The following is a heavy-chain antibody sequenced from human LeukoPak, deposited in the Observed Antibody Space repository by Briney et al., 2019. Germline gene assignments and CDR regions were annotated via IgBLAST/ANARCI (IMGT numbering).Heavy chain of an antibody. V-gene: IGHV3-48*02. J-gene: IGHJ4*01. D-gene: IGHD2-21*01. CDR1: GFTFSAYH. CDR2: ISTTGTTI. CDR3: ERVGQDYSGVDY. Sequence: GGSLRLSCAASGFTFSAYHINWVRQAPGKGLEWISYISTTGTTIHYADSVKGRFAISRDNAKSSLYLQMNSLREEDTAVYYWERVGQDYSGVDYWGHGTLVTVSS.